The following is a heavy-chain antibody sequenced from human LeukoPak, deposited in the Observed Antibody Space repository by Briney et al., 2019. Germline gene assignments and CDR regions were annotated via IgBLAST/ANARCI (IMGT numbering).Heavy chain of an antibody. CDR2: IYYSGST. J-gene: IGHJ4*02. CDR3: AAMEWLPGAYFDY. Sequence: PSETLSLTCTVSGGSISSYYWSWIRQPPGKGLEWIGYIYYSGSTNYNPSLKSRVTTSVDTTKNQFSLKLSSVTAADTAVCYCAAMEWLPGAYFDYWGQGTLVTVSS. D-gene: IGHD3-3*01. V-gene: IGHV4-59*01. CDR1: GGSISSYY.